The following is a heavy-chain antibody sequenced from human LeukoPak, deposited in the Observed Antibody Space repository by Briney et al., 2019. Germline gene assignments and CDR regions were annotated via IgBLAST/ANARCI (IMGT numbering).Heavy chain of an antibody. CDR3: ARVKTITIFGVVIKRRWFDP. D-gene: IGHD3-3*01. CDR1: GGSFSGYY. CDR2: INHSGST. J-gene: IGHJ5*02. V-gene: IGHV4-34*01. Sequence: SETLSLTCAVYGGSFSGYYWSWIRQPPGKGLGWIGEINHSGSTNYNPSLKGRVTISVDTSKNQFSLKLSSVTAADTAVYYCARVKTITIFGVVIKRRWFDPWGQGTLVTVSS.